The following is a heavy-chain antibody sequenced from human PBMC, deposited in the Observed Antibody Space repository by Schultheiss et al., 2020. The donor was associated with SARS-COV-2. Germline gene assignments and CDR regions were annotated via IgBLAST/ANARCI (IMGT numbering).Heavy chain of an antibody. CDR3: AREGLRGRYFDY. CDR2: IGFSDSNI. CDR1: GFTFSGYE. J-gene: IGHJ4*02. D-gene: IGHD4-17*01. Sequence: GESLKISCEGSGFTFSGYEMNWVRQAPGKGLEWLLYIGFSDSNIFYADSVKGRFTISRDNAKNSLYLQMNSLRAEDTAVYYCAREGLRGRYFDYWGQGALVTVSS. V-gene: IGHV3-48*03.